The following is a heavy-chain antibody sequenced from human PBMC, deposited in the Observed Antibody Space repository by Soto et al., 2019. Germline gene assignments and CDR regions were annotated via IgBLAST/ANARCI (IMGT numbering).Heavy chain of an antibody. Sequence: QVQLVQSGAEVKKPGSSVKVSCKASGGTFSSYTISWVRQAPGQGLEWMGRIIPILGIANYAQKFQGRVTSTADKSTSTAYMELSSLRSEDTAVYYCARAYYYGSGSYYYLFDYWGQGTLVTVSS. J-gene: IGHJ4*02. CDR1: GGTFSSYT. CDR3: ARAYYYGSGSYYYLFDY. D-gene: IGHD3-10*01. CDR2: IIPILGIA. V-gene: IGHV1-69*02.